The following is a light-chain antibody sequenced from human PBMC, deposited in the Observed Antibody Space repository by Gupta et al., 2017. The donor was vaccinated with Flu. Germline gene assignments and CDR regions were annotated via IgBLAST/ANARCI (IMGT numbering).Light chain of an antibody. Sequence: EIVMTQSPATLSVSPGERANLSCRASQSVSSNVAWYQKKPGPAPRLLIYGASTRATGIPAQFSGSGSGTEFTITISSLQSEDFAVYYRQHNNYRLWAFGQGTKVEIK. CDR3: QHNNYRLWA. CDR2: GAS. CDR1: QSVSSN. V-gene: IGKV3-15*01. J-gene: IGKJ1*01.